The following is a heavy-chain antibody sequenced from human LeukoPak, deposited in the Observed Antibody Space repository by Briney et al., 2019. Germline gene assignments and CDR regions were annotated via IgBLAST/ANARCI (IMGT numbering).Heavy chain of an antibody. D-gene: IGHD6-19*01. Sequence: GGSLRLSCAASGFTFSSYSMNWVRQAPGKGLEGVSSISSSSSYIYHADSVKGRFTISRDNAKNSLYLQMNSLRAEDTAVYYCARDQIRLVPYFDYWGQGTLVTVSS. J-gene: IGHJ4*02. CDR2: ISSSSSYI. CDR1: GFTFSSYS. CDR3: ARDQIRLVPYFDY. V-gene: IGHV3-21*01.